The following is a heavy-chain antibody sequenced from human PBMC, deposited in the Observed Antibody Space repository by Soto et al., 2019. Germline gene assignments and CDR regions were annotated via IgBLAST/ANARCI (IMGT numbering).Heavy chain of an antibody. CDR3: ARVNYDIWTGYSPHWDYGMDV. V-gene: IGHV1-3*01. J-gene: IGHJ6*02. D-gene: IGHD3-9*01. CDR1: GYTFTSYA. CDR2: INAGNGNT. Sequence: ASVKVSCKASGYTFTSYAMHWVRQAPGQRPEWMGWINAGNGNTKYSQKFQGRVTITRDTSASTAYMELSSLRSEDTAVYYCARVNYDIWTGYSPHWDYGMDVWGQGTTVTVSS.